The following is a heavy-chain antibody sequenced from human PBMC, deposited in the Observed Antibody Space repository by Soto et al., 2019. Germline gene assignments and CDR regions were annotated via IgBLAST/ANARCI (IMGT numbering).Heavy chain of an antibody. D-gene: IGHD3-22*01. Sequence: SVKVSCKASGFTFTSSAVQLVRQTRGQRLEWIGWIVVGSGNTNYAQKFQERVTITRDMSTSTAYMELSSLRSEDKAVYYCAAEPLLYYYDSSGYYFLWGQGTLVTVSS. CDR2: IVVGSGNT. CDR3: AAEPLLYYYDSSGYYFL. J-gene: IGHJ4*02. CDR1: GFTFTSSA. V-gene: IGHV1-58*01.